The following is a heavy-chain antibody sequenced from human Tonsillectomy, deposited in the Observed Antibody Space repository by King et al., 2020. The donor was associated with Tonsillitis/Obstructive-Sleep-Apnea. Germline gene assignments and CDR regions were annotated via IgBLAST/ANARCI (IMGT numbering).Heavy chain of an antibody. CDR1: GFSLSTSGVG. J-gene: IGHJ3*02. V-gene: IGHV2-5*02. D-gene: IGHD3-10*01. CDR2: IYWDDDK. Sequence: ITLKESGPTLVKPTQTLTLTCTFSGFSLSTSGVGVGWIRQPPGKALEWLALIYWDDDKRYSPSLKSRLTINKDTSKNQVVLTITNMDPVDTATFYCAHRLRFGDFDAFDIWGQGTMVTVSS. CDR3: AHRLRFGDFDAFDI.